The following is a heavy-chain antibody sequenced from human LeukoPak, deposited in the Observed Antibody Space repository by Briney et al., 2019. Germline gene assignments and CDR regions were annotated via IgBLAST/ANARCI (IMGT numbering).Heavy chain of an antibody. CDR3: ASEGYDSSGYYEARV. V-gene: IGHV1-69*06. CDR1: GGTFSSYA. D-gene: IGHD3-22*01. J-gene: IGHJ3*01. CDR2: IIPIFGTA. Sequence: SVKVSCKASGGTFSSYAISWVRQAPGQGLEWMGGIIPIFGTANYAQKFQGRVTITADKSTSTAYMELRSLRSEDTAVYYCASEGYDSSGYYEARVWGQGTMVTVSS.